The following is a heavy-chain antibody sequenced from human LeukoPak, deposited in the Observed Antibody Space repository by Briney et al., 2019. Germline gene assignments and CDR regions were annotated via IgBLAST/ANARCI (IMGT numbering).Heavy chain of an antibody. CDR3: ARGRRIHYYYYYMDV. V-gene: IGHV1-8*03. Sequence: ASVKVSCKASGYTFTSYDINWVRQATGQGLEWMGWMNPNSGNTGYAQKFQGRVTITRHTSISTAYMELSSLRSEDTAVYYCARGRRIHYYYYYMDVWGKGTTVTVSS. CDR1: GYTFTSYD. CDR2: MNPNSGNT. J-gene: IGHJ6*03.